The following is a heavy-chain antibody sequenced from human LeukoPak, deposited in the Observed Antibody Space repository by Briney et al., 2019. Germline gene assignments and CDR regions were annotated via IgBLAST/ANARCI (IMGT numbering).Heavy chain of an antibody. CDR1: GYTVTGYY. Sequence: ASVKVSCKASGYTVTGYYMHWVRQAPGQGLEWMGRINPNSGGTNYAQKFQGRVTMTRDTSISTAYMELSRLRSDDTAVYYCAIAPSGYSHYVGDWWGQGTLVTVSS. CDR2: INPNSGGT. CDR3: AIAPSGYSHYVGDW. J-gene: IGHJ4*02. V-gene: IGHV1-2*06. D-gene: IGHD4-11*01.